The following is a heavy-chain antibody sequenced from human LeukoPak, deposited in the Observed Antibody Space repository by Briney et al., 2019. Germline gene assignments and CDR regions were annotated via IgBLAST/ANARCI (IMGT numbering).Heavy chain of an antibody. Sequence: GGSLRLSCAMSGLTFSSYWMTWVCQAPGKGLELVANIKQDGSEKYYVDSVKGRFTISRDNAKNSLYLQMSSLRVEDTAVYSCARVGCTTTSCLANWGQGTLVTVSS. J-gene: IGHJ4*02. CDR3: ARVGCTTTSCLAN. V-gene: IGHV3-7*01. D-gene: IGHD2-2*01. CDR2: IKQDGSEK. CDR1: GLTFSSYW.